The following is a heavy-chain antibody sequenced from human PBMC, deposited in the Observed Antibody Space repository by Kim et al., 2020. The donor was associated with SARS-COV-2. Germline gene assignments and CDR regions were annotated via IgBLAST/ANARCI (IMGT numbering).Heavy chain of an antibody. Sequence: GGSLRLSCAASGFTVSSNYMSWVRQAPGKGLEWVSVIYSGGSTYYADSVKGRFTISRDNSKNTLYLQMNSLRAEDTAVYYCARDYYDFWSGYYGSGGLGYWGQGTLVTVSS. D-gene: IGHD3-3*01. J-gene: IGHJ4*02. V-gene: IGHV3-53*01. CDR2: IYSGGST. CDR1: GFTVSSNY. CDR3: ARDYYDFWSGYYGSGGLGY.